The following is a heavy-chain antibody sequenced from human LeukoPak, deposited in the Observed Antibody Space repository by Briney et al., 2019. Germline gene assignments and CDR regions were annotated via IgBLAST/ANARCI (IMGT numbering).Heavy chain of an antibody. CDR1: GFTFTTYS. Sequence: GGSLRLTCAASGFTFTTYSMNWVGQAPVKGLEWVSSISSGSGNIYYADSVKGRFTISRDNAKNSLYLQMNSLRAEDTAVYYCARDGHSSCWHFDYWGQGTLVTVSS. CDR2: ISSGSGNI. D-gene: IGHD6-19*01. V-gene: IGHV3-21*01. J-gene: IGHJ4*02. CDR3: ARDGHSSCWHFDY.